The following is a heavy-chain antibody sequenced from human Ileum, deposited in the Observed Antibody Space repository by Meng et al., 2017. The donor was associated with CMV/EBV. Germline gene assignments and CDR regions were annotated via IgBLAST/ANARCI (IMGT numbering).Heavy chain of an antibody. D-gene: IGHD1-26*01. J-gene: IGHJ4*02. CDR1: YNIITGG. Sequence: YNIITGGIKWVREAPGGRHEWIGWIDARAAHPSFGEDFTGRFVFSLDTSVSTAYLQISSLRAEDTAVYYCTRGGEVQSAKFDYWGQGTLVTVSS. CDR3: TRGGEVQSAKFDY. CDR2: IDARAAHP. V-gene: IGHV7-4-1*02.